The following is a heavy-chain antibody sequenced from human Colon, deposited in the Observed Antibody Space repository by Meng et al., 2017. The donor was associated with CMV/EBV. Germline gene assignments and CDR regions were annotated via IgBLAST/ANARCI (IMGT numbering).Heavy chain of an antibody. CDR1: GFTFSNNG. Sequence: SGFTFSNNGMTWVRQDQGKGLEWVASISYDGSNQYYADSVRGRFTISRDNSNNTLFVQMNSLRGEDTAVYYCAKGAVGGSRSYYFDYWGQGTLVTVSS. V-gene: IGHV3-30*18. J-gene: IGHJ4*02. CDR2: ISYDGSNQ. D-gene: IGHD3-16*01. CDR3: AKGAVGGSRSYYFDY.